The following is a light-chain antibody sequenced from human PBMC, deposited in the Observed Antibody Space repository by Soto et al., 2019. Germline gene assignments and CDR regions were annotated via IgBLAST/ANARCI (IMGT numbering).Light chain of an antibody. CDR1: SGSIASNY. Sequence: NFMLTQPHSVSESPGKTVTISCTRSSGSIASNYVQWYQQRPGSAPTTVIYEDNQRPSGVPDRCSGSIDSSSNSASLTISGLKTEDEADYYCQSYDSSNYVVFGGGTKLTVL. V-gene: IGLV6-57*03. J-gene: IGLJ2*01. CDR2: EDN. CDR3: QSYDSSNYVV.